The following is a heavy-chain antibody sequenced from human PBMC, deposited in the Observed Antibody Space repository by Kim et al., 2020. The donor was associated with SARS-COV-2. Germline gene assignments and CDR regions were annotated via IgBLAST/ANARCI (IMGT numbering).Heavy chain of an antibody. D-gene: IGHD1-26*01. CDR1: GGSVSSGSYY. Sequence: SETLSLTCTVSGGSVSSGSYYWNWIRQPPGKGLEWIGYIYYSGSTNYNPSLKSRVTISVDTSKNQFSLKLSSVTAADTAVYYCARGREWELLEWKDAFDIWGQGTMVTVSS. V-gene: IGHV4-61*01. J-gene: IGHJ3*02. CDR3: ARGREWELLEWKDAFDI. CDR2: IYYSGST.